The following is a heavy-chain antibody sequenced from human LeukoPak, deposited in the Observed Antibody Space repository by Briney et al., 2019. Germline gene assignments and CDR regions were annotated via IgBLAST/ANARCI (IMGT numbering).Heavy chain of an antibody. J-gene: IGHJ4*02. CDR3: AREGLKQRLRGYFDY. Sequence: GGSLRLSCAASGFTFSSYWMSWVRQAPGKGLEWVANIKQDGSEKYYVDSVKGRFTISRDNAKNSLYLQMNSLRAEDTAVYYCAREGLKQRLRGYFDYWGQGTLVTVSS. D-gene: IGHD3-16*01. CDR2: IKQDGSEK. CDR1: GFTFSSYW. V-gene: IGHV3-7*01.